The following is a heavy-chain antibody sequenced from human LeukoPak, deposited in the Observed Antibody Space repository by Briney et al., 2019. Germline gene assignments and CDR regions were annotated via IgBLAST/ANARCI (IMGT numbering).Heavy chain of an antibody. V-gene: IGHV1-69*04. D-gene: IGHD3-3*01. Sequence: SVKVSCKASGGTFSSYAISWVRQAPGQGLEWMGRIIPILGIANYAQKFQGRVTITADKSTSTAYMELSSLRSEDTAVYYCARDSYYDFWSGYYFGEGFDYWGQGTLVTVSS. CDR3: ARDSYYDFWSGYYFGEGFDY. CDR2: IIPILGIA. CDR1: GGTFSSYA. J-gene: IGHJ4*02.